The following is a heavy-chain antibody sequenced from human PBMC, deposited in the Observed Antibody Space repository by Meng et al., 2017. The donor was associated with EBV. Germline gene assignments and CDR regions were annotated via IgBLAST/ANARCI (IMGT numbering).Heavy chain of an antibody. CDR2: ITPVFGIA. V-gene: IGHV1-69*17. CDR3: VRDLWLRIGECV. J-gene: IGHJ4*02. CDR1: GDNLNNFG. D-gene: IGHD5-12*01. Sequence: QVQRVQSGAGGKKPGSSVKVSCKGSGDNLNNFGISWVRQAPGQGLEWMGDITPVFGIANYAESFQGRVTISADTSTRTAYMDLSSLRSDDTAVYYCVRDLWLRIGECVWGQGTLVTVSS.